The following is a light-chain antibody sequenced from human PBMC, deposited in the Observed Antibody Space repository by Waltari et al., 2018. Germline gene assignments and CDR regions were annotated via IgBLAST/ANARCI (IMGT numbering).Light chain of an antibody. CDR1: SCDSGPPTL. J-gene: IGLJ2*01. CDR2: EVS. V-gene: IGLV2-23*02. Sequence: SALTQPASVSGSPGQSSTISCTGTSCDSGPPTLVSLYQQHPGKAPKLMISEVSKRPSGVSNRFSGSKSGNRASRTISGLQAEDEADYYCCSYAGSSTLDVVFGGGTKLTVL. CDR3: CSYAGSSTLDVV.